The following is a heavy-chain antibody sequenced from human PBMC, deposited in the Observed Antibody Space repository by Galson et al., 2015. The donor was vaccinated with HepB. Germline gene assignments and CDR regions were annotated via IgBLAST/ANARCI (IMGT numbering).Heavy chain of an antibody. CDR1: GFTFSSYA. CDR2: FSAAGGST. V-gene: IGHV3-23*01. D-gene: IGHD3-9*01. CDR3: AKDFARGRDFDWYDPVAY. J-gene: IGHJ4*02. Sequence: SLRLSCAASGFTFSSYALSGVRQAPGKGLEWVSTFSAAGGSTYKEDSVKGRFTMSRDNVKNILYLQMNSLRADDTAVYYCAKDFARGRDFDWYDPVAYWGQGTLVTVSS.